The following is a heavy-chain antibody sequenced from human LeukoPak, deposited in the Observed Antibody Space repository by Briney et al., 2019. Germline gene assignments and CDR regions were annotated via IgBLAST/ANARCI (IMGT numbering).Heavy chain of an antibody. CDR3: AKVLDLLDY. CDR1: GGSFSGYY. J-gene: IGHJ4*02. Sequence: PSETLSLTCAVYGGSFSGYYWSWVRQAPGKGLEWVSAISGSGGSTYYADSVKGRFTISRDNSKNTLYLQMNSLRAEDTAVYYCAKVLDLLDYWGQGTLVTVSS. CDR2: ISGSGGST. V-gene: IGHV3-23*01. D-gene: IGHD1-1*01.